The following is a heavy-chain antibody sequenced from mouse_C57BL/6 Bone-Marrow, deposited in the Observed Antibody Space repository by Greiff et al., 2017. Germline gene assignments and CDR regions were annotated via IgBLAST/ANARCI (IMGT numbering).Heavy chain of an antibody. CDR2: IDPSDIYT. J-gene: IGHJ4*01. V-gene: IGHV1-50*01. CDR3: ARGGKFMTTVVWAMDY. CDR1: GYTFTSYW. Sequence: QVQLQQPGAELVKPGASVKLSCKASGYTFTSYWMPWVKQRPGQGLEWIGEIDPSDIYTNYNQKFKGKATLTVDTSSSTAYMQLSSLTSEDAAVYYCARGGKFMTTVVWAMDYWGQGTSVTGSS. D-gene: IGHD1-1*01.